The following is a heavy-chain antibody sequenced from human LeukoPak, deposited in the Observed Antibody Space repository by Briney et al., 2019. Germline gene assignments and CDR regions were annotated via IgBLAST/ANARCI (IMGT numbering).Heavy chain of an antibody. CDR3: AKDGTPYGDYDYFDY. D-gene: IGHD4-17*01. J-gene: IGHJ4*02. CDR2: IKPNGNDK. V-gene: IGHV3-7*03. CDR1: GFTFNIHW. Sequence: GGSLRLSCAASGFTFNIHWMTWVRQTPGKGLEWVATIKPNGNDKFFVDSVKGRFTVSRDNAKTSLYLQMNSLRAEDTAVYYCAKDGTPYGDYDYFDYWGQGTLVTVSS.